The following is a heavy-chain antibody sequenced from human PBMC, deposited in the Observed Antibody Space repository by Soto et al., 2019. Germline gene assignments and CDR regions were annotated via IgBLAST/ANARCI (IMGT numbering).Heavy chain of an antibody. CDR2: LVPVFGTA. D-gene: IGHD3-10*01. CDR3: ARSPGVFDY. J-gene: IGHJ4*02. CDR1: GGTFSSLA. V-gene: IGHV1-69*06. Sequence: QVQLVQSGAEVKKPGSSVKVSCKASGGTFSSLAISWVRQAPGQGLEWMGGLVPVFGTANYAKKFQDRVTITAHKSTSTSYMELSSLRSEDTAVYYCARSPGVFDYWGQGTLVTVSS.